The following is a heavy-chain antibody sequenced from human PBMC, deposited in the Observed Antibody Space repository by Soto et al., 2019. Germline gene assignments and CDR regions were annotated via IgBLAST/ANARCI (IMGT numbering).Heavy chain of an antibody. CDR2: ISYDGSNK. J-gene: IGHJ4*02. CDR1: GFTFGDYA. Sequence: GGSLRLSCTASGFTFGDYAMSWVRQAPGKGLEWVAVISYDGSNKYYADSVKGRFTISRDNSKNTLYLQMNSLRAEDTAVYYCARDYDFWSGPDYWGQGALVTVSS. CDR3: ARDYDFWSGPDY. V-gene: IGHV3-30-3*01. D-gene: IGHD3-3*01.